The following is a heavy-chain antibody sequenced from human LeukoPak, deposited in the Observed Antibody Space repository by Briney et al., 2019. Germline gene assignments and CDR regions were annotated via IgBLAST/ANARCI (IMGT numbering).Heavy chain of an antibody. CDR2: ISGSGGST. Sequence: GGSLRLSCAASGFTFSDYAMSWVRQAPGQGLEWVSTISGSGGSTYYADSVKGRFTISRDNSKNTLYLQMNSLRAEDTAVYYCAKDRRIAAAGTPVYWGQGTLVTVSS. V-gene: IGHV3-23*01. CDR1: GFTFSDYA. CDR3: AKDRRIAAAGTPVY. J-gene: IGHJ4*02. D-gene: IGHD6-13*01.